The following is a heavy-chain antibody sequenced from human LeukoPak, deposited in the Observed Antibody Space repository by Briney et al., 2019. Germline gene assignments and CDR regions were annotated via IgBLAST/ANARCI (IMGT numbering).Heavy chain of an antibody. Sequence: SETLSLTCSVSGGYIITSDHYWGWIRQTPGKGLEWIGSIYYTGSTSTNPFFKSRVTVSVDTSKNQFSPNLTSVTAADTAVYYCARERYYYGGKTWFDPWGQGTLVTVSS. D-gene: IGHD4-23*01. CDR2: IYYTGST. V-gene: IGHV4-39*07. CDR3: ARERYYYGGKTWFDP. J-gene: IGHJ5*02. CDR1: GGYIITSDHY.